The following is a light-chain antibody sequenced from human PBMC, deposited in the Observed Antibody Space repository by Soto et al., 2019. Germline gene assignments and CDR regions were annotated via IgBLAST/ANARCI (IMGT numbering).Light chain of an antibody. J-gene: IGLJ2*01. Sequence: QSALTQPASVSGSPGQSITISCTGTGSDVGGYNYVSWYQQHPGKAPKVMIYDVSNRPSGVSNRFSGSKSGNTASLTISGLQAEDEADYYCSSYTSASTPLVFGGGNQLTVL. V-gene: IGLV2-14*01. CDR2: DVS. CDR1: GSDVGGYNY. CDR3: SSYTSASTPLV.